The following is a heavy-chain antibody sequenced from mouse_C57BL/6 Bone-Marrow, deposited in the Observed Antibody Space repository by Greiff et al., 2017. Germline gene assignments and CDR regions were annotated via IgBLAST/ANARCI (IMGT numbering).Heavy chain of an antibody. CDR2: IDPSDSET. CDR1: GYTFTSYW. J-gene: IGHJ2*01. CDR3: ARCAQATDYFDY. V-gene: IGHV1-52*01. Sequence: QVQLQQPGAELVRPGSSVKLSCTASGYTFTSYWMHWVKQRPIQGLEWIGNIDPSDSETHYNQKFKDKATLTVAKSSSTDYMQLSSLTSEDSAVYYCARCAQATDYFDYWGQGTTLTVSS. D-gene: IGHD3-2*02.